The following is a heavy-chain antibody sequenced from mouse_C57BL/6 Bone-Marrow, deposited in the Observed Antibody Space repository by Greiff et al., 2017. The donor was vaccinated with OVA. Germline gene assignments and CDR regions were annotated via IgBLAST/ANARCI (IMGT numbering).Heavy chain of an antibody. CDR1: GYTFTSYW. J-gene: IGHJ3*01. CDR2: IYPGSGST. D-gene: IGHD1-1*01. Sequence: QVQLKQPGAELVKPGASVKMSCKASGYTFTSYWITWVKQRPGQGLEWIGDIYPGSGSTNYNGKFKSKATLTVDTSSSTAYMQLSSLTSEDSAVYYCARPYGSSYGFAYWGQGTLVTVSA. CDR3: ARPYGSSYGFAY. V-gene: IGHV1-55*01.